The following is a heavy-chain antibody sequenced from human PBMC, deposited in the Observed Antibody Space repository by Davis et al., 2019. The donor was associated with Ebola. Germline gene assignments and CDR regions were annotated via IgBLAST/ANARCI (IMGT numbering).Heavy chain of an antibody. J-gene: IGHJ6*02. CDR3: AKDGEYCTLSTCFGPRDYFYGVDV. Sequence: HTGGSLRLSCAASGFSFSAYWMQWVRQAPGKGLVWVSRINSDGSSVEYADSVKGRFTISRDNSKNTLHLQMNSLRVDDTAVYFCAKDGEYCTLSTCFGPRDYFYGVDVWGQGTTVTVSS. V-gene: IGHV3-74*03. D-gene: IGHD2-8*01. CDR2: INSDGSSV. CDR1: GFSFSAYW.